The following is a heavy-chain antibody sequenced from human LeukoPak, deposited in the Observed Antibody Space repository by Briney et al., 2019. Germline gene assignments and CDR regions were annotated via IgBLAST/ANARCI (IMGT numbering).Heavy chain of an antibody. CDR2: ISSSSSYI. J-gene: IGHJ2*01. V-gene: IGHV3-21*01. CDR3: ARVDLGYFDL. D-gene: IGHD3/OR15-3a*01. CDR1: GFTFSSYS. Sequence: PGGSLGLSCAASGFTFSSYSMNWVRQAPGKGLEWVSSISSSSSYIYYADSVKGRFTISRDNAKNSLYLQMNSLRAEDTAVYYCARVDLGYFDLWGRGTLVTVSS.